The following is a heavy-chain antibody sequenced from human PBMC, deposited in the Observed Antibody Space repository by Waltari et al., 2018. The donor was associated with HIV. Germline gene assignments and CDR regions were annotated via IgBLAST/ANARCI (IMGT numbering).Heavy chain of an antibody. D-gene: IGHD5-18*01. CDR3: ARVETAMVPEYFQH. V-gene: IGHV1-69*01. Sequence: QVQLVQSGAEVKKPGSSVKVSCKASRGTFRRYAISWVRQAPGQGLEWMGQIIPILGTANYAQKFQGRITITADESTSTAYMELSSLRSEDTAVYYCARVETAMVPEYFQHWGQGTLVTVSS. J-gene: IGHJ1*01. CDR2: IIPILGTA. CDR1: RGTFRRYA.